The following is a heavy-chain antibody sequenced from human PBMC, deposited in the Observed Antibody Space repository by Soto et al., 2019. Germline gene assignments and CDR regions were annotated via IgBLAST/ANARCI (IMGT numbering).Heavy chain of an antibody. CDR1: GGSISSYY. CDR2: IYYSGST. Sequence: QVQLQESGPGLVKPSETLSLTCTVSGGSISSYYWSWIRQPPGKGLEWIGYIYYSGSTNYNPSLTSRVTTSVDTSKNQFSLKLSSVTAADTAVYYCARVGNEYYYDSSGYYYYFDYWGQGTLVTVSS. CDR3: ARVGNEYYYDSSGYYYYFDY. V-gene: IGHV4-59*01. J-gene: IGHJ4*02. D-gene: IGHD3-22*01.